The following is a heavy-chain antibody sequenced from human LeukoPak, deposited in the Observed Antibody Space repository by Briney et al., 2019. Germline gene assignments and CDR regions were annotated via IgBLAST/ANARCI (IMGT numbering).Heavy chain of an antibody. V-gene: IGHV4-38-2*02. CDR3: ARGSGDWTYYFDY. J-gene: IGHJ4*02. Sequence: PSETLSLTCTVSGYSISSGYLWGWIRQPPGKGLEWIGSTYHGGTTYSNPSLKSRVIISEDTSKNQFSLKLSSVTAADTAVYYCARGSGDWTYYFDYWGQGTQVTVSS. CDR2: TYHGGTT. CDR1: GYSISSGYL. D-gene: IGHD2-21*02.